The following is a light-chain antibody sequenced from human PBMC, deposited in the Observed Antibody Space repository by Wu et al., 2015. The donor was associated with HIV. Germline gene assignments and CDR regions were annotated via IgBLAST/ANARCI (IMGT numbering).Light chain of an antibody. V-gene: IGKV3-15*01. Sequence: EIVMMQSPATLSVSPGERVTLSCRASQSVSKNLAWYQQKPGQAPRLLIHGASTRATGVPARFSGSGSGTEFTLTISIIQSEDSATYYCQKYNTAPWTFGQGTKVEMK. CDR1: QSVSKN. CDR3: QKYNTAPWT. J-gene: IGKJ1*01. CDR2: GAS.